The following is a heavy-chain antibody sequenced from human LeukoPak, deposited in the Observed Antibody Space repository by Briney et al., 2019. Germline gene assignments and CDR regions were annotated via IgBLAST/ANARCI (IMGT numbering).Heavy chain of an antibody. D-gene: IGHD4/OR15-4a*01. Sequence: SETLSLTCTVSGASITNFYWSWVRRPPGKGLEWIGYIYPSGATNYNPSLQSRVTMSLDTSKNQLSLRLSSVAAADTAVYFCASLKVSVVLGAISYYMDVWGKGTTVTVSS. V-gene: IGHV4-4*09. CDR2: IYPSGAT. CDR3: ASLKVSVVLGAISYYMDV. CDR1: GASITNFY. J-gene: IGHJ6*03.